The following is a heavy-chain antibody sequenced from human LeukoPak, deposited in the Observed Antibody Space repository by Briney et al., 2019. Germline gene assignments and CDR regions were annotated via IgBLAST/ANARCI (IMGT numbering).Heavy chain of an antibody. Sequence: SETLSLTCTVSGGSISSGGYYWSWIRQHPGKGLEWIGYIYYSGSTYYNPSLKSRVTISVDTSKNQFSLKLSSVTAADTAVCYCARETVRGAQGNWGQGTLVTVSS. J-gene: IGHJ4*02. CDR3: ARETVRGAQGN. CDR1: GGSISSGGYY. D-gene: IGHD3-10*01. CDR2: IYYSGST. V-gene: IGHV4-31*03.